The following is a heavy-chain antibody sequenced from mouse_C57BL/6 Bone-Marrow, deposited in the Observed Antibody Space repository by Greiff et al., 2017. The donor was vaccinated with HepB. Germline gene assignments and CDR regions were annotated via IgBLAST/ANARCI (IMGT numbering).Heavy chain of an antibody. CDR1: GFTFSDYY. D-gene: IGHD1-1*01. Sequence: EVQVVESEGGLVQPGSSMKLSCTASGFTFSDYYMAWVRQVPEKGLEWVANINYDGSSTYYLDSLKSRFIISRDNAKNILYLQMSSLKSEDTATYYCARDRGVFYYYGSGYFDVWGTGTTVTVSS. J-gene: IGHJ1*03. V-gene: IGHV5-16*01. CDR3: ARDRGVFYYYGSGYFDV. CDR2: INYDGSST.